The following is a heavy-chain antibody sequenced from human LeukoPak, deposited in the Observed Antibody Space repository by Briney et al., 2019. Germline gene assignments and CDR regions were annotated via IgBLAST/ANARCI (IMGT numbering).Heavy chain of an antibody. CDR3: AYYDSSGYYYGRLRY. CDR2: VTADGTNT. Sequence: GGSLRLSCAAYGFTFNSHAMSWVRQIPGKGLEWVSSVTADGTNTHFADSVRGRFTISRDNSKNTLYLHMNSLRVDDAAVYFCAYYDSSGYYYGRLRYWGQGTPVTVSS. CDR1: GFTFNSHA. D-gene: IGHD3-22*01. J-gene: IGHJ4*02. V-gene: IGHV3-23*01.